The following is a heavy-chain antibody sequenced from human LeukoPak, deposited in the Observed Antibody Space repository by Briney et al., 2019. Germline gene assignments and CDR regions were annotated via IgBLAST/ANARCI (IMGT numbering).Heavy chain of an antibody. J-gene: IGHJ4*02. V-gene: IGHV4-4*07. D-gene: IGHD6-19*01. Sequence: SETLSLTCIVSGGSISSYYWCWIRQPAGKGLEWIGRIYTSGSTNYNPSLKSRVTMSVDTSKNQFSLKLSSVTAADTAVYYCARMSGWYTTPFDYWGQGTLVTVSS. CDR3: ARMSGWYTTPFDY. CDR2: IYTSGST. CDR1: GGSISSYY.